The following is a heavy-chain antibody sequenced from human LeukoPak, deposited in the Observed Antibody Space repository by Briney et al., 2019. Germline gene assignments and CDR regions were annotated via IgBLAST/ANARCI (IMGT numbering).Heavy chain of an antibody. CDR1: GFTVSSNY. V-gene: IGHV3-7*01. CDR3: ARRVRVDY. CDR2: IKEDGSEK. J-gene: IGHJ4*02. Sequence: GGSLRLSCAASGFTVSSNYMSWVRQAPGKGLEWVANIKEDGSEKYYVDSVKGRFTISRDNAKNSLYLQMNSLRAEDTAVYYCARRVRVDYWGQGTLVTVSS.